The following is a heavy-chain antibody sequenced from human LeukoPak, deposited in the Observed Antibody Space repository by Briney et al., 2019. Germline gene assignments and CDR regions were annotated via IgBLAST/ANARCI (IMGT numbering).Heavy chain of an antibody. CDR1: GGSISSYY. CDR2: IYYSGST. D-gene: IGHD4-17*01. Sequence: SETLSLTCTVFGGSISSYYWSWIRQPPGKGLEWIGYIYYSGSTNYNPSLKSRVTISVDTSKNQFSLKLSSVTAADTAVYYCARDATDYGDYEFDYWGQGTLVTVSS. J-gene: IGHJ4*02. CDR3: ARDATDYGDYEFDY. V-gene: IGHV4-59*01.